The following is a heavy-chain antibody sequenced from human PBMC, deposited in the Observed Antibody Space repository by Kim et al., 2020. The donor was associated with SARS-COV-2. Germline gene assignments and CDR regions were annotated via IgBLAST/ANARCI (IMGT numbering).Heavy chain of an antibody. Sequence: GGSLRLSCAASGFTVSNARVTWVRQAPGKGLEWVGHIKSKTDGGTTDYAATVKGRFTISGDDSKNTMFLQMISLKTEDTGVYYCTSHGSWGQGTLVTVSS. V-gene: IGHV3-15*01. CDR3: TSHGS. D-gene: IGHD6-25*01. J-gene: IGHJ5*02. CDR2: IKSKTDGGTT. CDR1: GFTVSNAR.